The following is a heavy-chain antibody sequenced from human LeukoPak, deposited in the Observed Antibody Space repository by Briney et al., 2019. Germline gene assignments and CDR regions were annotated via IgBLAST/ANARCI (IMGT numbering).Heavy chain of an antibody. Sequence: SETLSLTCTVSGGSISSSSYYWGWIRQPPGKGLEWIGEINHSGSTNYNPSLKSRVTISVDTSKNQFSLKLSSVTAADTAVYYCARVRVLRFGSGSYYNHYYYMDVWGKGTTVTVSS. V-gene: IGHV4-39*07. CDR3: ARVRVLRFGSGSYYNHYYYMDV. D-gene: IGHD3-10*01. CDR2: INHSGST. J-gene: IGHJ6*03. CDR1: GGSISSSSYY.